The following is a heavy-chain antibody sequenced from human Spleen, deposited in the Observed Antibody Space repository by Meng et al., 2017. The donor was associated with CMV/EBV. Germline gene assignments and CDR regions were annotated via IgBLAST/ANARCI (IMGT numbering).Heavy chain of an antibody. CDR2: ISAGGTT. CDR3: ARDRERRSGWYSSYYYYYGMDV. Sequence: GGSLRLSCAASGLTFSTYGMSWVRQAPGKGLEWLSHISAGGTTNYADSVKGRFTISRDNSKNTLYLQMNSLRAEDTAVYYCARDRERRSGWYSSYYYYYGMDVWGQGTTVTVSS. D-gene: IGHD6-19*01. V-gene: IGHV3-23*01. J-gene: IGHJ6*02. CDR1: GLTFSTYG.